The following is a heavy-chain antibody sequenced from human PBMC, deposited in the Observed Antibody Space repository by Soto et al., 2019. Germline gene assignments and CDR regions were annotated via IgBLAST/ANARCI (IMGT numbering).Heavy chain of an antibody. J-gene: IGHJ4*02. V-gene: IGHV4-34*12. CDR3: ASARWDY. CDR1: GGSISSYY. CDR2: IFHSGNT. Sequence: SETLSLTCTFSGGSISSYYWRWIRQPPGKGLEWIGEIFHSGNTNYSPSLKSRVTISVDTSKNQFSLKLSSVTAADTAVYYCASARWDYWGQGILVTVSS.